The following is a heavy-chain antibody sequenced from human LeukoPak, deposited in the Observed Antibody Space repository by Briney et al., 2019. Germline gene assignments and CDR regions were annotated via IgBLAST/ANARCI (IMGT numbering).Heavy chain of an antibody. D-gene: IGHD6-6*01. CDR1: GYTFTSYD. CDR2: MNPNSGNT. CDR3: AREGLAAQGSNWFDP. J-gene: IGHJ5*02. V-gene: IGHV1-8*03. Sequence: GASVTVSCKASGYTFTSYDINWVRQATGQGLEWMGWMNPNSGNTGYAQKFQGRVTITRNTSISTAYMELSSLRSEDTAVYYCAREGLAAQGSNWFDPWGQGTLVTVSS.